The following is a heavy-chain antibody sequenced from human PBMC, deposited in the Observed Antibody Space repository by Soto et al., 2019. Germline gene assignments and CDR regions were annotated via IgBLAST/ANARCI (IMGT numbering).Heavy chain of an antibody. J-gene: IGHJ6*02. V-gene: IGHV5-51*01. CDR3: ARQSVYYGSGSYYPRNDYYYYGMDV. CDR1: GYSFTSYW. Sequence: GESLKISCKGSGYSFTSYWIGWVRQMPGKGLEWMGIIYPGDSDTRYSPSFQGQVTISAHKSISTAYLQWSSLKASDTAMHYCARQSVYYGSGSYYPRNDYYYYGMDVWGQGTTVTVSS. D-gene: IGHD3-10*01. CDR2: IYPGDSDT.